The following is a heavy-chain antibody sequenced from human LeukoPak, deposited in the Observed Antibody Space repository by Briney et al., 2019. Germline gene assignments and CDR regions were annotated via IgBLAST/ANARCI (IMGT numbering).Heavy chain of an antibody. V-gene: IGHV1-69*04. Sequence: SVKVSCKASGGTFSSYAISWVRQAPGQGLEWMGRIIPILGIANYAQKFQGRVTITADKSTSTAYMELSSLRSEDTAVYYCAVSGGVATPDGLWGQGTLVTVSS. CDR1: GGTFSSYA. CDR2: IIPILGIA. J-gene: IGHJ4*02. CDR3: AVSGGVATPDGL. D-gene: IGHD5-12*01.